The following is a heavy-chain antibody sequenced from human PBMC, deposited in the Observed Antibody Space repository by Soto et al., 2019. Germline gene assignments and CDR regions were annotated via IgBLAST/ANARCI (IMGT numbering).Heavy chain of an antibody. CDR1: GLTFSSYG. V-gene: IGHV3-30*03. CDR3: AVPPYGSSSWYGYFQH. D-gene: IGHD6-13*01. Sequence: QVQLVESGRGVVQPGRSLRLSCAASGLTFSSYGMHWVRQAPGKGLEWVAVISYDGSNKYYADSVKGRFTISRDNSKNTLYLQTNSLRAEDTAVYYCAVPPYGSSSWYGYFQHWGQGTLVTVSS. J-gene: IGHJ1*01. CDR2: ISYDGSNK.